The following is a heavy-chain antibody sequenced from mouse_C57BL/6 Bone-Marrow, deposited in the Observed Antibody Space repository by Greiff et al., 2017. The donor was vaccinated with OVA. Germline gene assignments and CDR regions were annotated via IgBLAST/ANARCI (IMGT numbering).Heavy chain of an antibody. CDR2: IYPGDGDP. V-gene: IGHV1-82*01. D-gene: IGHD1-1*01. CDR1: GYAFSSSW. Sequence: QVQLQQSGPELVKPGASVKLSCKASGYAFSSSWMNWVKQRPGKGLEWIGRIYPGDGDPNYNGKFKGKATLTADKSSSPAYMQLSSLTSEDSAVYFCARGGYYTGFDYWGQGTTLTVSS. CDR3: ARGGYYTGFDY. J-gene: IGHJ2*01.